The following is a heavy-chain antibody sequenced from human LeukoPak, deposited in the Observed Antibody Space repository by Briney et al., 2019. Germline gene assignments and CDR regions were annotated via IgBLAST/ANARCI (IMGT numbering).Heavy chain of an antibody. CDR2: INHSGST. Sequence: SETLSLTCAVYGGSFSGHYWTWIRQPPGKGLEWIGEINHSGSTKYNPSLKSRVTISADTSKNQFSLKLTSVTAVDTAVYYCARGRKWLRVVFDPWGQGTPVTVSS. CDR1: GGSFSGHY. CDR3: ARGRKWLRVVFDP. J-gene: IGHJ5*02. D-gene: IGHD5-12*01. V-gene: IGHV4-34*01.